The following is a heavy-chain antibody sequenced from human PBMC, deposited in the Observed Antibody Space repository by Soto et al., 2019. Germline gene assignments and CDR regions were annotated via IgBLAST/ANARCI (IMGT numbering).Heavy chain of an antibody. Sequence: QVQLVQSGAEVKKPGASVEVSCKASGYTFTTYYIHWVRHAPGQGLEWMGVINPGGVSTKYAQKFPDRVTITSDTSTSAVYMVLSSLRSEDTAGYFCARGGNGDNVGYWYFDLWGRGTLVTVSP. D-gene: IGHD4-17*01. CDR2: INPGGVST. J-gene: IGHJ2*01. V-gene: IGHV1-46*01. CDR3: ARGGNGDNVGYWYFDL. CDR1: GYTFTTYY.